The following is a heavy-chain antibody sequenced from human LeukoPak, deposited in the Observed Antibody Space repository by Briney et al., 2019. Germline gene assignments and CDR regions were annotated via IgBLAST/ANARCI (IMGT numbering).Heavy chain of an antibody. CDR3: ARRTGYSSGWYVGY. D-gene: IGHD6-19*01. Sequence: ASVKVSCKASGYTFTSYDINWVRQATGQGLEWVGWMNPNSGNTGYAQRFQGRVTMTRNTSISTAYMELSSLRSEDTAVYYCARRTGYSSGWYVGYWGQGTLVTVSS. CDR2: MNPNSGNT. J-gene: IGHJ4*02. V-gene: IGHV1-8*01. CDR1: GYTFTSYD.